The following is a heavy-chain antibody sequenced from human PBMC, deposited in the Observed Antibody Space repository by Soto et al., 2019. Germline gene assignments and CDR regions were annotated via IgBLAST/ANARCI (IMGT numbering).Heavy chain of an antibody. CDR2: IYSHDHK. Sequence: GPRLLNPTQTRTLSCSFSGLSSTTSGGVVGWFSHSPVKALVWLAVIYSHDHKHSSPSLSNRLTITNDTDKNQVVLKMDNMDPVDTGKYHCAHSPNYFESDDHRRSFAYCGPGPLVHVSS. V-gene: IGHV2-5*01. CDR3: AHSPNYFESDDHRRSFAY. D-gene: IGHD3-22*01. CDR1: GLSSTTSGGV. J-gene: IGHJ1*01.